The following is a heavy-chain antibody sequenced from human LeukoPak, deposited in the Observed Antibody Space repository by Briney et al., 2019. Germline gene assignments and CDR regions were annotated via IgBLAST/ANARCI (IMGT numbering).Heavy chain of an antibody. J-gene: IGHJ5*02. CDR2: IYPGDSDT. CDR1: GYSFTSYW. Sequence: KPGESLKISCKGSGYSFTSYWIGWVRQVPGKGLEWMGIIYPGDSDTAYSPSFQGQVTVSADKSISTAYLQWSSLKASDTAMYYCARGRHCSSGSCYFDPWGQGTLVTVSS. D-gene: IGHD2-15*01. V-gene: IGHV5-51*01. CDR3: ARGRHCSSGSCYFDP.